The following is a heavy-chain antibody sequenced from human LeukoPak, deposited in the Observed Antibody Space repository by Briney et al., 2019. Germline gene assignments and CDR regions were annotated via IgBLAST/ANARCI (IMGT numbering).Heavy chain of an antibody. D-gene: IGHD1-26*01. CDR2: ISYDGSNK. Sequence: GGSLRLSCAASGFTFSSYAMHWVRQAPGKGLEWVAVISYDGSNKYYADSVKGRFTISRDNSKNTLYLQMNSLRVEDTAVYYCARAYSGTYAYGMDVWGQGTTVTVSS. V-gene: IGHV3-30-3*01. J-gene: IGHJ6*02. CDR1: GFTFSSYA. CDR3: ARAYSGTYAYGMDV.